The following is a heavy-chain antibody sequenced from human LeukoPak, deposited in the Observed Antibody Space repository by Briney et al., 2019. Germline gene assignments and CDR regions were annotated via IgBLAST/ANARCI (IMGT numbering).Heavy chain of an antibody. CDR1: GYRFTTYW. D-gene: IGHD5-12*01. Sequence: GESLKTSCRASGYRFTTYWIAWVRQMPGKGLEWMGIIYPGDSDTRYSPSFEGQVTISADKSITTAYLQWSSLKASDTAMYYCARQITDQSSGYDSIDYWGQGTLVTVSS. V-gene: IGHV5-51*01. J-gene: IGHJ4*02. CDR2: IYPGDSDT. CDR3: ARQITDQSSGYDSIDY.